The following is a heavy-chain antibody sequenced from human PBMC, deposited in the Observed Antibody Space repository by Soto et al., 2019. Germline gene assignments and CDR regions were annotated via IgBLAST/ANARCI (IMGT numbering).Heavy chain of an antibody. CDR1: GFTFSSYS. V-gene: IGHV3-21*01. CDR3: ARDAAIGYCSGGSCYAFDI. J-gene: IGHJ3*02. CDR2: ISSSSSYI. D-gene: IGHD2-15*01. Sequence: GGSLRLSCAASGFTFSSYSMNWVRQAPGKGLEWVSSISSSSSYIYYADSVKGRFTISRDNAKNSLYLQMNSLRAEDTAVYYCARDAAIGYCSGGSCYAFDIWGQGTMVTVSS.